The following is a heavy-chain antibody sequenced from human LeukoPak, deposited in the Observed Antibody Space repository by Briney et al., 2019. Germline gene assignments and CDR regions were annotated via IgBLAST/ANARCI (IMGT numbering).Heavy chain of an antibody. D-gene: IGHD4-11*01. CDR3: ARDLAYSDYDGGEVY. J-gene: IGHJ4*02. V-gene: IGHV1-69*04. CDR2: IIPILGIA. CDR1: GYSFTSDG. Sequence: ASVKVSCKASGYSFTSDGISWVRQAPGQGLEWMGRIIPILGIANYAQKFKGRVTITADKSTSTAYMELSSLRSEDTAVYYCARDLAYSDYDGGEVYWGQGTLVTVSS.